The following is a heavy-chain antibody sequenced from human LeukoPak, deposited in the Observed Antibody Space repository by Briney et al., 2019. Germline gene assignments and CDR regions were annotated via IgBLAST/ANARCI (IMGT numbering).Heavy chain of an antibody. CDR1: GFTFSSYA. V-gene: IGHV3-23*01. D-gene: IGHD6-13*01. CDR3: AKDRIAAAVAPSIWDY. J-gene: IGHJ4*02. Sequence: TGGSLRLSCAASGFTFSSYAMSWVRQAPGKGLEWVSAISGSGGSTYYADSVKGRFTISRDNSKNTLYLQMNSLRAEDTAVYYCAKDRIAAAVAPSIWDYWGRGTLVTVSS. CDR2: ISGSGGST.